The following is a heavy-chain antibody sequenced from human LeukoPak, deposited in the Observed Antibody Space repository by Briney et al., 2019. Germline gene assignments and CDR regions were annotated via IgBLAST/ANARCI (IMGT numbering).Heavy chain of an antibody. Sequence: SETLSLTCTVSGGSISSYYWSWIRQPAGKGLESIGRIYTSGSTNYNPSLKSRVTMSVDTSKNQFSLKLSSVTAADTAVYYCARDFRVAAAGTQLFDYWGQGTLVTVSS. CDR2: IYTSGST. V-gene: IGHV4-4*07. CDR3: ARDFRVAAAGTQLFDY. CDR1: GGSISSYY. D-gene: IGHD6-13*01. J-gene: IGHJ4*02.